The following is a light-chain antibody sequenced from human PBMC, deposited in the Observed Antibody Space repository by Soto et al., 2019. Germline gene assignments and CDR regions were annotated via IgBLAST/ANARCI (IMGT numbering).Light chain of an antibody. Sequence: EVVLTQSPATLSLSPGERATRSCRASQSVSNYLAWYQQTPGQAPRLLIYDISNRATGIPDRFGGSGSGTDFTLTISSLEPENFAVYYCQLRGTWPPYIFGQGTRLEIK. CDR2: DIS. CDR3: QLRGTWPPYI. V-gene: IGKV3-11*01. J-gene: IGKJ2*01. CDR1: QSVSNY.